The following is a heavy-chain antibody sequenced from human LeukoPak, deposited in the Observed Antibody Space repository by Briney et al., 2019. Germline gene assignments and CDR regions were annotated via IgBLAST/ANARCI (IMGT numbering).Heavy chain of an antibody. V-gene: IGHV3-48*03. Sequence: GGSLRLSCAASGFTFSNYEMNWVRQNPGKGLEWVSYISSSGRTIYYADSVKGRFTISRDNAKNSLYLQMNNLRAEDTAVYYCARVFLYRSSYGEYLDYWGQGTLVTVSS. CDR3: ARVFLYRSSYGEYLDY. J-gene: IGHJ4*02. CDR2: ISSSGRTI. CDR1: GFTFSNYE. D-gene: IGHD5-18*01.